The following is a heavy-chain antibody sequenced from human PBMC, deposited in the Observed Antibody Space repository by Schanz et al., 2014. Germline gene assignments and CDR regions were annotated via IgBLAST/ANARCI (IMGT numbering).Heavy chain of an antibody. CDR3: ARDRQNIASPATGFDS. CDR2: VIPMLGIT. D-gene: IGHD6-13*01. J-gene: IGHJ4*02. V-gene: IGHV1-69*04. CDR1: GGPLSSYP. Sequence: QVQLVQSGAEMKKPGSSVRVSCKASGGPLSSYPINWVRQAPGQGLEWMGGVIPMLGITNYAERFQGRVTITADISTAYMELSSLRSDDTALYYCARDRQNIASPATGFDSWGQGTLVTVSS.